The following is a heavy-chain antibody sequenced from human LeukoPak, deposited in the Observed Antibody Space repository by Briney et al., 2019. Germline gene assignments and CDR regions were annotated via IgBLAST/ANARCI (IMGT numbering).Heavy chain of an antibody. V-gene: IGHV3-7*05. CDR2: IKQDGSEK. D-gene: IGHD2-2*01. CDR3: ARDQRYCSSSSCPWEPFDY. J-gene: IGHJ4*02. Sequence: GGSLRLSCAASGFTFSSYWMSWVRQAPGKGLEWVAHIKQDGSEKYYVDSVKGRFTISRDNAKNSLNLQMNSLRAEDTAVYYCARDQRYCSSSSCPWEPFDYWGQGTLVTVSS. CDR1: GFTFSSYW.